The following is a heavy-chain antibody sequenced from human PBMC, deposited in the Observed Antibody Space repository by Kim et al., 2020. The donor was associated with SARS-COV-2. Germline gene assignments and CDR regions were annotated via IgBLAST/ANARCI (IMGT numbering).Heavy chain of an antibody. Sequence: ANYAQKFQGRVTITADKSTSTAYMELSSLRSEDTAVYYCARGVPPYYFDYWGQGTLVTVSS. J-gene: IGHJ4*02. V-gene: IGHV1-69*04. CDR2: A. CDR3: ARGVPPYYFDY.